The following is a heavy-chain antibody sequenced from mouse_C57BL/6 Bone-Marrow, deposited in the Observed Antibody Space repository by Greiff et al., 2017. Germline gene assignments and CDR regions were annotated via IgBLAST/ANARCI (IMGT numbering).Heavy chain of an antibody. CDR3: ARDLDWVYAMDY. V-gene: IGHV5-4*01. CDR1: GFTFSSYA. CDR2: ISDGGSYT. J-gene: IGHJ4*01. Sequence: DVQLVESGGGLVKPGGSLKLSCAASGFTFSSYAMSWVRQTPEKRLEWVATISDGGSYTYYPDNVKGRFTISRDNAKNNLYLQMSHLKSEDTAMYYCARDLDWVYAMDYWGQGTSVTVSS. D-gene: IGHD4-1*01.